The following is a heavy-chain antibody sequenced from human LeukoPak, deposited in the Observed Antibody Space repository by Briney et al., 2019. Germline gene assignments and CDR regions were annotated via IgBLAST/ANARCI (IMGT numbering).Heavy chain of an antibody. V-gene: IGHV4-34*01. J-gene: IGHJ6*03. Sequence: PGGSLRLSCAASGFTFSSFGMSWVRQPPGKGLEWIGEINHSGSTNYNPSLKSRVTISVDTSKNQFSLKLSSVTAADTAVYYCARHVGNRARVPRGYMDVWGKGTTVTISS. CDR1: GFTFSSFG. D-gene: IGHD1-14*01. CDR2: INHSGST. CDR3: ARHVGNRARVPRGYMDV.